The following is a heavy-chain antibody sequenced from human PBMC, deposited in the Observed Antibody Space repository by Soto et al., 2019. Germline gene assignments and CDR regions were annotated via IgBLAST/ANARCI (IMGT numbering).Heavy chain of an antibody. CDR3: AKGHSSSWYKLFDY. Sequence: GGSLRLSCAASGFTFSSSAMNWVRQAPGKGLEWVSGISGSSHATYSADSVKGRFTISRDNSKNTLYLQMNSLTAEDTAVYYCAKGHSSSWYKLFDYWGQGTLVTVSS. CDR1: GFTFSSSA. J-gene: IGHJ4*02. V-gene: IGHV3-23*01. D-gene: IGHD6-13*01. CDR2: ISGSSHAT.